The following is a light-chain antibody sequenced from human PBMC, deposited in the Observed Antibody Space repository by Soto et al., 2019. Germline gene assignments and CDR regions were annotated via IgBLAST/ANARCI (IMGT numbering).Light chain of an antibody. J-gene: IGKJ4*01. CDR1: QSVSSN. CDR3: QQYNNWPLLT. CDR2: GAS. Sequence: EIVMTQSPATLSVSPGERATLSCRASQSVSSNLAWYQQKPGQAPRLLIYGASTRATGIPARFSGSGSGTGFTLTISSLQSEDFAVYYCQQYNNWPLLTFGGGTKVDIK. V-gene: IGKV3-15*01.